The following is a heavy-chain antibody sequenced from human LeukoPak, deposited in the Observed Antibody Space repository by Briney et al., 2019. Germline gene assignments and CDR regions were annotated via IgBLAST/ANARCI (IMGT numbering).Heavy chain of an antibody. V-gene: IGHV4-61*02. CDR1: GGSISSATYF. CDR3: ARGGTYSSSWYPGAFDI. D-gene: IGHD6-13*01. Sequence: SETLSLTCTVSGGSISSATYFWSWIRQPAGEGLEWIGRIYSSGSTNYNPSLKSRVSISLDTSKNQFSLNLSSVTAADTAVYYCARGGTYSSSWYPGAFDIWGQGTVVTVSS. J-gene: IGHJ3*02. CDR2: IYSSGST.